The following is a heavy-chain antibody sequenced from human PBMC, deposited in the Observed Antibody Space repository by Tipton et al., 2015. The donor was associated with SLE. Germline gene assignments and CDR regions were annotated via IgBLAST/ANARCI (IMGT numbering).Heavy chain of an antibody. V-gene: IGHV4-31*03. Sequence: TLSLTCSVSGGSTNTGGSYWGWIRQRPGKGLEWLGYIFHSGTTYYNPSLKSRLIISVDTSKNQFSLKLTSVTAADTAVYYCARGLDGGRDYWGQGTLVTVSS. CDR3: ARGLDGGRDY. CDR1: GGSTNTGGSY. J-gene: IGHJ4*02. CDR2: IFHSGTT. D-gene: IGHD3-16*01.